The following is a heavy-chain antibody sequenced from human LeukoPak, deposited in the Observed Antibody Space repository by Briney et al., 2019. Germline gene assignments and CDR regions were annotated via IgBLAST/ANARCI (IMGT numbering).Heavy chain of an antibody. J-gene: IGHJ4*02. V-gene: IGHV4-39*07. CDR3: ARAYSIRPFDY. D-gene: IGHD2-2*02. CDR1: GGSISSSSYY. Sequence: SETLSLTCTISGGSISSSSYYWGWIRQPPGKGLEWIGSIYYSGSTYYNPSLKSRVTISVDTSKNQFSLKLSSVTAADTAVYYCARAYSIRPFDYWGQGTLVTVSS. CDR2: IYYSGST.